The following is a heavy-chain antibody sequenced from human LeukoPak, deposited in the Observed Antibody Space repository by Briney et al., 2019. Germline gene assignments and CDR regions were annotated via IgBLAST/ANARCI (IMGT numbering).Heavy chain of an antibody. CDR2: INHSGST. D-gene: IGHD3-22*01. CDR1: GGSFSGYY. V-gene: IGHV4-34*01. Sequence: PSETLSLTCAVYGGSFSGYYWSWIRQPPGKGLEWIGEINHSGSTNYNPSLKSRVTISVDTSKNQFSLKLSPVTAADTAVYYCARGRGYYDSSGYYSGYFDYWGQGTLVTVSS. J-gene: IGHJ4*02. CDR3: ARGRGYYDSSGYYSGYFDY.